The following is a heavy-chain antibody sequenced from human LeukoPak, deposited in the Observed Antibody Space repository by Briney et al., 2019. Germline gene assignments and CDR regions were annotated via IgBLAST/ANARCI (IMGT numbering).Heavy chain of an antibody. Sequence: GGSLRLSCAASGFTLRSYNMHWVRQAPGKGMEWVSYISTSSYYIYYADSVKGRFTISRDDAKNSLFLQMNSLRAEDTAIYYCARDASGSSTGLIDSWGQGTLVTVSS. V-gene: IGHV3-21*01. CDR1: GFTLRSYN. J-gene: IGHJ4*02. CDR3: ARDASGSSTGLIDS. D-gene: IGHD1-26*01. CDR2: ISTSSYYI.